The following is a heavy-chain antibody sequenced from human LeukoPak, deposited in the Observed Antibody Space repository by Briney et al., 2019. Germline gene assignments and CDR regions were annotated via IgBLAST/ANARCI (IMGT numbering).Heavy chain of an antibody. Sequence: ETLSLTCTVSGYSISSGYYWGWIRQPPGKGLEWVANIKLDGSDKYYVDSVKGRFTISRDNAKNSLYLQMNSLRAEDTAVYYGARAVAENWFDPWGQGTLVTVSS. CDR2: IKLDGSDK. V-gene: IGHV3-7*01. J-gene: IGHJ5*02. CDR1: GYSISSGYY. D-gene: IGHD6-19*01. CDR3: ARAVAENWFDP.